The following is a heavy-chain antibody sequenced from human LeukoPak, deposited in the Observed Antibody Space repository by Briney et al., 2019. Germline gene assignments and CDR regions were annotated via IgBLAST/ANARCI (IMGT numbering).Heavy chain of an antibody. V-gene: IGHV3-74*01. CDR1: GFTFSSYW. CDR3: ARANHPTYYDSSGYYQDY. CDR2: ISSDGSGT. J-gene: IGHJ4*02. D-gene: IGHD3-22*01. Sequence: PTRSLRRCCADPGFTFSSYWMHWVRQAPGNGLVWVSRISSDGSGTSYADSVKGRFTISRDNAKNTLYMQMNSLRAEDTGVYYCARANHPTYYDSSGYYQDYWGQGTLVTGSS.